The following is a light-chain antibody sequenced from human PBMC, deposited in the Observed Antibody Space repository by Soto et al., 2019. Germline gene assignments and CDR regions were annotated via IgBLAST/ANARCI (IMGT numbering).Light chain of an antibody. Sequence: EIVLPQYPGTLSLSPGERATISCRASQSVTSNYLAWYLQKPGQAPRLLIFGASSRASDIPDRFIGSGSGTDFTLTISRLEPEDFAVYFCQQYGGSPPYTFGQGTKLEIK. CDR1: QSVTSNY. V-gene: IGKV3-20*01. CDR3: QQYGGSPPYT. J-gene: IGKJ2*01. CDR2: GAS.